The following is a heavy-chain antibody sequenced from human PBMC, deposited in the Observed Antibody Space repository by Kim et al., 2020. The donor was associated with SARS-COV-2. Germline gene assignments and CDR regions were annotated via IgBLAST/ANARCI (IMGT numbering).Heavy chain of an antibody. V-gene: IGHV3-73*01. D-gene: IGHD2-2*02. Sequence: AASVKGRLTITRDDSKNTAYLQMNSLKTEDTAVYYCTRPGYCSSTSCYTDYWGQGTLVTVSS. CDR3: TRPGYCSSTSCYTDY. J-gene: IGHJ4*02.